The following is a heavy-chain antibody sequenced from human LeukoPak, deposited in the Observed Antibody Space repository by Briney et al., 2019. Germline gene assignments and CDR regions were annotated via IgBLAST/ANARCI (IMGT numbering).Heavy chain of an antibody. Sequence: GGSLRLSCAAPGFTFSTHWMTWFRQAPGKGLEWVANIKEDGSEKYYADSVKGRFSISRDNTKNSLYLQMGRLRVEDAAMYYCAKGLGRDSWGQGTLVTVSS. CDR3: AKGLGRDS. V-gene: IGHV3-7*01. D-gene: IGHD7-27*01. J-gene: IGHJ4*02. CDR2: IKEDGSEK. CDR1: GFTFSTHW.